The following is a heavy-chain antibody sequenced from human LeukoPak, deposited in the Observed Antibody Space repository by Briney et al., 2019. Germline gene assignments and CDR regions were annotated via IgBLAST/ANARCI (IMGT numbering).Heavy chain of an antibody. CDR2: MNPNSGNT. D-gene: IGHD3-16*02. Sequence: GASVKVSCKTSEYTFTSYDINWVRQATGQGLEWMGWMNPNSGNTGYAQKFQGRVTMTRDTSINTAYMELNSLRAEDTAVYYCAKDSLRLGELSLYYWGQGTLVTVSS. CDR3: AKDSLRLGELSLYY. CDR1: EYTFTSYD. V-gene: IGHV1-8*02. J-gene: IGHJ4*02.